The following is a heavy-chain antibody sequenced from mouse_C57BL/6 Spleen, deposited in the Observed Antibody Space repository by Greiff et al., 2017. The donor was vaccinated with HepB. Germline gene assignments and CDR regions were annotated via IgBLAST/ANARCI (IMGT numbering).Heavy chain of an antibody. CDR3: ARWEDGYYDGY. Sequence: QVQLQQPGAELVKPGASVKLSCKASGYTFTSYWMHWVKQRPGQGLEWIGMIHPNSGSTNYNEKFKSKATLTVDKSSSTAYMQLSSLTSEDSAVYYCARWEDGYYDGYWGQGTTLTVSS. J-gene: IGHJ2*01. CDR2: IHPNSGST. V-gene: IGHV1-64*01. D-gene: IGHD2-3*01. CDR1: GYTFTSYW.